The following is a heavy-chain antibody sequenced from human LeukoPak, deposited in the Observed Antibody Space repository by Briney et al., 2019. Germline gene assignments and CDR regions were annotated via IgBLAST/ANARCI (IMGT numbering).Heavy chain of an antibody. CDR1: GFTFSDSW. D-gene: IGHD6-25*01. J-gene: IGHJ4*02. Sequence: GGSLRLSCAASGFTFSDSWMHWVRQAPGKGPEWLSRTSKDGTDTVYADSAKGRLTASRDNAKNTVYLELTNLRPDDTALYYCARGGXSGSYYRFSWGRGTLVTVAS. CDR2: TSKDGTDT. CDR3: ARGGXSGSYYRFS. V-gene: IGHV3-74*01.